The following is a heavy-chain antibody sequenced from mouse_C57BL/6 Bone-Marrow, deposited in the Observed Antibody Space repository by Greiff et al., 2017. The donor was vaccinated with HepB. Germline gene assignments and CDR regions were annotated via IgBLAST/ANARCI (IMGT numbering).Heavy chain of an antibody. CDR2: IHPNSGST. CDR1: GYTFTSYW. CDR3: VIYDGYPWFAY. J-gene: IGHJ3*01. Sequence: QVQLQQPGAELVKPGASVKLSCKASGYTFTSYWMHWVKQRPGQGLEWIGMIHPNSGSTNYNEKFKSKATLTVDKSSSTAYMQLSSLTSEDSAVYYCVIYDGYPWFAYWGQGTLVTVSA. V-gene: IGHV1-64*01. D-gene: IGHD2-3*01.